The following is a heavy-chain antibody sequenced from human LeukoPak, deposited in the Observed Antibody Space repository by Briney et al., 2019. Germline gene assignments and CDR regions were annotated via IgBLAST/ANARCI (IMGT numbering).Heavy chain of an antibody. Sequence: HSGGSLRLSCAASGFTFSSYSMNWVRQAQGKELEWISYIGISSGNTKYSDSVKGRFTISGDKAKNSVYLQMNSLRVEDTAVYYCARDTKYAFDNWGQGTLVTVSS. J-gene: IGHJ4*02. D-gene: IGHD2-2*01. CDR1: GFTFSSYS. CDR2: IGISSGNT. CDR3: ARDTKYAFDN. V-gene: IGHV3-48*01.